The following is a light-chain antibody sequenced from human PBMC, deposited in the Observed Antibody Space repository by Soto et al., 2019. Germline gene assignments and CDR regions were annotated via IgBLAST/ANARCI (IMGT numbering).Light chain of an antibody. CDR2: DVS. CDR3: SSYTTSNTRQIV. V-gene: IGLV2-14*03. Sequence: QSVLTQPASVSGSPGQSITISCTGTSSDVGGYNYVSWYQHHPGKAPKLLIYDVSNRPSGVSNRFSGSKSDNTASLTISGLQPEDEAVYYCSSYTTSNTRQIVFGTGTKVTVL. J-gene: IGLJ1*01. CDR1: SSDVGGYNY.